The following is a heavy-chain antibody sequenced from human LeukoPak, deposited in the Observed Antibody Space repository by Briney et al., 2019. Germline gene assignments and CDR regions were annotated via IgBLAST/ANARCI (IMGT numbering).Heavy chain of an antibody. CDR3: ARDGVITMVQGATNWLDP. CDR1: GGSISSYY. CDR2: IYTSGST. D-gene: IGHD3-10*01. V-gene: IGHV4-4*07. Sequence: SEILSLTCTVSGGSISSYYWSWIRQPAGKGLEWIGRIYTSGSTNYNPSLKSRVTMSVDTSKNQFSLKLSSVTAADTAVYYCARDGVITMVQGATNWLDPWGQGTLVTVSS. J-gene: IGHJ5*02.